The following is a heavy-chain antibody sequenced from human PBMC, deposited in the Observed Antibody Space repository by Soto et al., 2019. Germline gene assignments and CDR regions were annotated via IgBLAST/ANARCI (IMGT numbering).Heavy chain of an antibody. V-gene: IGHV1-69*06. CDR2: IIPIFGTA. CDR1: GGPLSSYA. Sequence: SVKVSCNASGGPLSSYAIIWVRQAPGQGLEWMGGIIPIFGTANYAQKFRGRVTITADKSTSTAYMELSSLRSEDTAVYYCASSPIEVDASYYYGMDVWGQGTTVTVSS. CDR3: ASSPIEVDASYYYGMDV. D-gene: IGHD2-15*01. J-gene: IGHJ6*02.